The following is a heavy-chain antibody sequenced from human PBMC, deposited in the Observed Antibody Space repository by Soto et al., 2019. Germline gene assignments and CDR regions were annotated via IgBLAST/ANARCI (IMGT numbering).Heavy chain of an antibody. Sequence: GSLRLSCSASGFTFSSYSMSWVRQAPGKGLEWVSSISSSSSYIYYADSVKGRFTISRDNAKNSLYLQMNGLRAEDTAVYYCARDVDDYNFDYWGQGTLVTVSS. CDR1: GFTFSSYS. V-gene: IGHV3-21*01. D-gene: IGHD4-4*01. CDR2: ISSSSSYI. CDR3: ARDVDDYNFDY. J-gene: IGHJ4*02.